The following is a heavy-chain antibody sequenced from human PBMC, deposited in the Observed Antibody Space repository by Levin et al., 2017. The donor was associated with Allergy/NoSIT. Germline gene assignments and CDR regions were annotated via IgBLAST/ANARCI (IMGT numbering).Heavy chain of an antibody. CDR1: GFTFSDYY. J-gene: IGHJ4*02. Sequence: PGGSLRLSCAASGFTFSDYYMSWIRQAPGKGLEWVSYISSSGSTIYYADSVKGRFTISRDNAKNSLYLQMNSLRAEDTAVYYCARRQFHYDSSGYYWALDYWGQGTLVTVSS. CDR3: ARRQFHYDSSGYYWALDY. V-gene: IGHV3-11*01. CDR2: ISSSGSTI. D-gene: IGHD3-22*01.